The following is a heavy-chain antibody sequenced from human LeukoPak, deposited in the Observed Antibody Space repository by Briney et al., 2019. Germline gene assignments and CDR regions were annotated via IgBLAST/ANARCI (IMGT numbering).Heavy chain of an antibody. D-gene: IGHD6-19*01. Sequence: GGSLRLSCAASGFTFSSYWMSWVRQAPGKGLEWVANIKQDGSEKYYVDSVKGRFTISRDNAKNTLYLQMNSLRAEDTAVYYCARVDVVAVAGDYYYYMDVWGKGTTVTISS. CDR1: GFTFSSYW. CDR2: IKQDGSEK. J-gene: IGHJ6*03. V-gene: IGHV3-7*01. CDR3: ARVDVVAVAGDYYYYMDV.